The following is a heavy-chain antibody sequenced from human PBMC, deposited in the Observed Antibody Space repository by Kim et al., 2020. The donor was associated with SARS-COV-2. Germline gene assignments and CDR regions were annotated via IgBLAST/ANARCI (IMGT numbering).Heavy chain of an antibody. Sequence: ASVKVSCKASGYTFTGYYIHWVRQAPGQGLEWMGWINPNSGGTNYAQKFQGRVTMTRDTSISTAYMELSRLRSDDTAVYYCAREGPYSGSYQLDYWGQGTLVTVSS. D-gene: IGHD1-26*01. J-gene: IGHJ4*02. CDR3: AREGPYSGSYQLDY. CDR1: GYTFTGYY. V-gene: IGHV1-2*02. CDR2: INPNSGGT.